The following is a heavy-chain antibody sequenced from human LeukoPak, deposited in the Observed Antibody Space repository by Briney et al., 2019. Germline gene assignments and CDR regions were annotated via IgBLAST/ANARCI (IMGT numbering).Heavy chain of an antibody. CDR1: GGSFSGYY. D-gene: IGHD3-22*01. CDR3: ARGSTDYYDSSGYCQPLDY. Sequence: SETLSLTCAVYGGSFSGYYWSWIRQPPGKGLEWIGEINHSGSTNYNPSLKSRVTISVDTSKNQFSLKLSSVTAADTAVYYCARGSTDYYDSSGYCQPLDYWGQGTLVTVSS. J-gene: IGHJ4*02. CDR2: INHSGST. V-gene: IGHV4-34*01.